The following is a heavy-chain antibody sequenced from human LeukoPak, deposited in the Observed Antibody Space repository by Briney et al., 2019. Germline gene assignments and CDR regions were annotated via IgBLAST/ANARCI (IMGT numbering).Heavy chain of an antibody. CDR2: IWYDGSNK. CDR3: ARDGPSSEDIVVVPADYYYYYGMDV. D-gene: IGHD2-2*01. V-gene: IGHV3-33*01. Sequence: GGSLRLSCAASGFTFSSYGMHWVRQAPGKGLEWVAVIWYDGSNKYYADSVKGRFTISRDNSKNTLYLQMNSLRAEDTAVYYCARDGPSSEDIVVVPADYYYYYGMDVWGQGTTVTVSS. J-gene: IGHJ6*02. CDR1: GFTFSSYG.